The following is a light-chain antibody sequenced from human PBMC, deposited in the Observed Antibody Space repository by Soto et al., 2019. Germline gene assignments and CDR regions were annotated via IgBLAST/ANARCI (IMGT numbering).Light chain of an antibody. CDR3: QKDNTATWT. J-gene: IGKJ1*01. V-gene: IGKV1-27*01. CDR2: AAS. Sequence: DIQMTQSPSSLSASVGDRVTITCRASQGISNYLAWYQQKPGKVPKLLIYAASTLQSGVPSRFSGSGSGTDFTHTSSPLQPEDVATYYCQKDNTATWTVGQGTKVDIK. CDR1: QGISNY.